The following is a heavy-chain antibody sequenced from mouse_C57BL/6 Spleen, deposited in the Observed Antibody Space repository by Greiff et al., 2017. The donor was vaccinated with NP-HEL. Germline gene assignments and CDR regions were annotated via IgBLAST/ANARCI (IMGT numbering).Heavy chain of an antibody. D-gene: IGHD2-4*01. Sequence: LQESGPELVKPGASVKISCKASGYAFSSSWMNWVKQRPGKGLEWIGRIYPGDGDTNYNGKFKGKATLTADKSSSTAYMQLSSLTSEDSAVYFCANDYDEAWFAYWGQGTLVTVSA. CDR3: ANDYDEAWFAY. V-gene: IGHV1-82*01. CDR2: IYPGDGDT. J-gene: IGHJ3*01. CDR1: GYAFSSSW.